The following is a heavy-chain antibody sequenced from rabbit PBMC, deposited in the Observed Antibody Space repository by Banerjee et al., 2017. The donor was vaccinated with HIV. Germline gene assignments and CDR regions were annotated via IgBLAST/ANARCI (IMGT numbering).Heavy chain of an antibody. CDR1: GFSFSSSYY. D-gene: IGHD2-1*01. CDR2: IYTGSSGST. J-gene: IGHJ4*01. V-gene: IGHV1S40*01. Sequence: QSLEESGGDLVKPGASLTLTCTASGFSFSSSYYMCWVRQAPGKGLELIACIYTGSSGSTYYASWAKGRFTISKTSSTTVTLQMTSLTAADTATYFCARVDFDDYGDAGYAYPGYFKLWGPGTLVTVS. CDR3: ARVDFDDYGDAGYAYPGYFKL.